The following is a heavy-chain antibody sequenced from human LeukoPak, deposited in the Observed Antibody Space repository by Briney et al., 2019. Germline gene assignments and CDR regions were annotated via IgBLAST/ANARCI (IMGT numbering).Heavy chain of an antibody. CDR3: ARKRPNYFDY. V-gene: IGHV3-21*06. CDR1: GFTFSSYS. CDR2: ISSSSSYI. J-gene: IGHJ4*02. Sequence: GGSLRLSCAASGFTFSSYSMNWVCQAPGKGLEWVSSISSSSSYIYYADSVKGRFTISRDNAKNSLYLQMNSLRAEDTALYYCARKRPNYFDYWGQGTLVTVSS.